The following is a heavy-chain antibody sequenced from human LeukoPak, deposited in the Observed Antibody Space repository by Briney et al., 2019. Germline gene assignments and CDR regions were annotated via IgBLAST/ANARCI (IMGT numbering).Heavy chain of an antibody. D-gene: IGHD3-3*01. V-gene: IGHV3-30*01. CDR2: ISYDGSNK. Sequence: GGSPRLSCAASGFTFSSYAMHWVRQAPGKGLEWVAVISYDGSNKYYADSVKGRFTISRDNSKNTLYLQMNSLRAEDTAVYYCARDWSDYLNYYFDYWGQGTLVTVSS. J-gene: IGHJ4*02. CDR3: ARDWSDYLNYYFDY. CDR1: GFTFSSYA.